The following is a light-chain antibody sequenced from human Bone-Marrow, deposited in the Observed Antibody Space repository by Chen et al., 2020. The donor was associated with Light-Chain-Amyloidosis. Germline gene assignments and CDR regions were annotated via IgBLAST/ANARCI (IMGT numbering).Light chain of an antibody. J-gene: IGKJ4*01. Sequence: EIVLPQSPGTLSLSPGEGANIHCRASQTISSNYLTWYQHKFGQAPRLLIYGSSSRATGIPDRFTGSGSGTDFTLTINRLEPEDFAMYYCQQYGTSPLTFGGGIKVEIK. CDR3: QQYGTSPLT. V-gene: IGKV3-20*01. CDR2: GSS. CDR1: QTISSNY.